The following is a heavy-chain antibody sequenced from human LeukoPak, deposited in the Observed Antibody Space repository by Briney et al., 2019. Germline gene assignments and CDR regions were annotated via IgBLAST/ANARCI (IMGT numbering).Heavy chain of an antibody. CDR2: IIPILGIA. D-gene: IGHD3-22*01. CDR3: ARTHDSSGYRYYYGMDV. J-gene: IGHJ6*02. Sequence: VASVKVSCKASGGTFSSYAISWVRQAPGQGLEWMGRIIPILGIANYAQKFQGRVTITADKSTSTAYMELSSLRSEDTAVYYCARTHDSSGYRYYYGMDVWGQGTTVTVSS. V-gene: IGHV1-69*04. CDR1: GGTFSSYA.